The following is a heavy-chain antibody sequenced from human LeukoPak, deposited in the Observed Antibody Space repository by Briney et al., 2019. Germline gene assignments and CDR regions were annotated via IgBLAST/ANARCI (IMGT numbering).Heavy chain of an antibody. Sequence: SETLSLTCAVYGGSFSGYYWSWIRQPPGKGLEWIGEINHSASTNYNPSLKSRVTISVDTSKNQFSLKLSSVTAADTAVYYCASILGYCSGGSCHDAFDIWGQGTMVTVSS. V-gene: IGHV4-34*01. CDR2: INHSAST. D-gene: IGHD2-15*01. CDR1: GGSFSGYY. J-gene: IGHJ3*02. CDR3: ASILGYCSGGSCHDAFDI.